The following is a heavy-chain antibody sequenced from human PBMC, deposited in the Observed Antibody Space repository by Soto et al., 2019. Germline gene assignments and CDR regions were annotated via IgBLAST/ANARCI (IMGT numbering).Heavy chain of an antibody. CDR1: GFTFSGDW. CDR3: ARGPRGLYHHDY. J-gene: IGHJ4*02. V-gene: IGHV3-74*01. D-gene: IGHD2-2*01. Sequence: EVQLVESGGGLVQPGGSLRLSCVASGFTFSGDWMHWVRQGAGKGLVWLSRINMDGTTTNYADSVKGRFTISRDNAKNTLYLQMNSLRVDDTAVYYCARGPRGLYHHDYWGQGALVTVS. CDR2: INMDGTTT.